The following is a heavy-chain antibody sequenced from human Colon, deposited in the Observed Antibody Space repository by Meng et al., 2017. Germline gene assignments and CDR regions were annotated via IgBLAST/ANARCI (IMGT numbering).Heavy chain of an antibody. V-gene: IGHV1-2*02. D-gene: IGHD6-13*01. CDR1: GYTFIDYY. CDR3: ARAGINTWYFDNWLDP. Sequence: VPLVQSGAEVKKPGASVKVSCKTSGYTFIDYYIHWVRLAPGQGLEWMGWINPKSGGTNIPQKFQGKVTMTRDASINTFYMELNRLTNDDTAVYYCARAGINTWYFDNWLDPWGQGTLVTVSS. J-gene: IGHJ5*02. CDR2: INPKSGGT.